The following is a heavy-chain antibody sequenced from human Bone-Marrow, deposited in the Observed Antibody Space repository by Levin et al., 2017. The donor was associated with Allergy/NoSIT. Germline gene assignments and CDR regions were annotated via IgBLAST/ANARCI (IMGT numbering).Heavy chain of an antibody. CDR2: INPYSGDT. J-gene: IGHJ5*02. D-gene: IGHD3-10*01. CDR3: ARWGGFGDLGGFNWFDP. Sequence: ASVKVSCKASGYTFTDSYIHWVRQAPGQGLEWMGRINPYSGDTDYAQKFHDRVTMTRDTSIKTAYMELRRLTSDDPAVFYLARWGGFGDLGGFNWFDPWGQGTLVTVSS. V-gene: IGHV1-2*06. CDR1: GYTFTDSY.